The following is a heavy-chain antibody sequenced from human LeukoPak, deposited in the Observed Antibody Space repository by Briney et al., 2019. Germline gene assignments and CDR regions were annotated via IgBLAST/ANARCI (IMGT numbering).Heavy chain of an antibody. D-gene: IGHD4-17*01. V-gene: IGHV3-7*01. J-gene: IGHJ4*02. CDR2: RKYDGSEK. Sequence: GGSLRLSCAASGFTFSNYWMSWVRHTPGKGLEGVANRKYDGSEKMYLDSVRGRLTIFRDNAKNSLYLQMTSLRVEDTAVYYCARDEGATETTYRFDYWGQGALVTVSS. CDR1: GFTFSNYW. CDR3: ARDEGATETTYRFDY.